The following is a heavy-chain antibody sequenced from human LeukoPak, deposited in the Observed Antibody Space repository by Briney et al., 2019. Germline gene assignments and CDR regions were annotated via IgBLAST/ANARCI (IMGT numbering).Heavy chain of an antibody. Sequence: SETLSLICTVSGGSMSSYHWSWIRQPPGKGLEWIGYISYRGSSTYNPSLKSRVTISVDTSKNQFSLKVTSLTAADTAVYYCAREWNGVVDTFDLWGQGTMVTVSS. J-gene: IGHJ3*01. D-gene: IGHD1-1*01. CDR3: AREWNGVVDTFDL. CDR2: ISYRGSS. V-gene: IGHV4-59*01. CDR1: GGSMSSYH.